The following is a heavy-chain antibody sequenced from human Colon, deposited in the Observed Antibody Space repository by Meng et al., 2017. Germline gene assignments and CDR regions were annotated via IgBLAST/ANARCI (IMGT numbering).Heavy chain of an antibody. Sequence: QVQLQESGPGLVKPSGTLSLTCAVSGGSISSSNWWSWVRQPPGKGLEWMGEIYHSGSTNYNPSLKSRVTISLDKSKNQFSLKVSSVTAADTAVYYCARDLGDSSGPFDPWGQGTLVTVSS. CDR2: IYHSGST. CDR1: GGSISSSNW. J-gene: IGHJ5*02. D-gene: IGHD3-22*01. V-gene: IGHV4-4*02. CDR3: ARDLGDSSGPFDP.